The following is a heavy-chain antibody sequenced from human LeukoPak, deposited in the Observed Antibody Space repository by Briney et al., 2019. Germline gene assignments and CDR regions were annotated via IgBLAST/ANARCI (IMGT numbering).Heavy chain of an antibody. Sequence: PSETLSLTCTVSGGSVSSGSYYWSWIRQPPGKGLEWIGYIYYSGSTNYNASLKSRVTISVDTSKNQFSLKLSSVTAADTAAYYCARDDSSGYHFDYWGQGTLVTVSS. D-gene: IGHD3-22*01. J-gene: IGHJ4*02. CDR1: GGSVSSGSYY. V-gene: IGHV4-61*01. CDR3: ARDDSSGYHFDY. CDR2: IYYSGST.